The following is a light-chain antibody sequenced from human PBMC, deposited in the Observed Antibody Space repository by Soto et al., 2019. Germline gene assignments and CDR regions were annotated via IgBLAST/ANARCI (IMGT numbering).Light chain of an antibody. Sequence: QSALTQPPSASGSPGQSVTISCTGTSSDIGGYNHGSWYQQHPGKAPKLLICEVTRRPSGVPARFSGSKSGNTASLTVSGLQAEDEADYYCSSYAGSNNLVFGGGTKLTVL. J-gene: IGLJ2*01. CDR3: SSYAGSNNLV. V-gene: IGLV2-8*01. CDR2: EVT. CDR1: SSDIGGYNH.